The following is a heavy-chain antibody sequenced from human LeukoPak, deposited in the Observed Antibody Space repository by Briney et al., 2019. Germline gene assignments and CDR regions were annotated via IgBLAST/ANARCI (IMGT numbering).Heavy chain of an antibody. V-gene: IGHV1-2*06. CDR3: ARSEYSKDDY. Sequence: ASVKVSCKASGYTFASYGISWVRQAPGQGLEWMGRINPNSGGTNYAQKFQGRVTMTRDTSISTAYMELSRLRSDDTAVYYCARSEYSKDDYWGQGILVTVSS. J-gene: IGHJ4*02. CDR1: GYTFASYG. D-gene: IGHD4-11*01. CDR2: INPNSGGT.